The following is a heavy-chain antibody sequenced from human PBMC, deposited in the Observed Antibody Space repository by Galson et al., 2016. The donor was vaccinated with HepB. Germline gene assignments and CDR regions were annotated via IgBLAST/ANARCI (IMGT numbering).Heavy chain of an antibody. Sequence: SLRLSCAASGFSFSNSGMSWVRQAPGRGLEWVSGITRSGDATHQADFVKGRFTISRDNSKNTLYLYMNNLTAADTAVYFGARRRPYLGNGVLDFWGQGTKVTVSS. D-gene: IGHD2-8*01. J-gene: IGHJ4*02. CDR2: ITRSGDAT. V-gene: IGHV3-23*01. CDR1: GFSFSNSG. CDR3: ARRRPYLGNGVLDF.